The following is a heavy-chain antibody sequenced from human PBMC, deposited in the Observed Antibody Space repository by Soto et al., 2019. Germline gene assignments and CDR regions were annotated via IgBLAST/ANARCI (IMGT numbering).Heavy chain of an antibody. CDR2: INHSGST. J-gene: IGHJ4*02. Sequence: QVQLQQWGAGLLKPSETLSLTCAVYGGSFSGYYWSWIRQPPGKGLEWIGEINHSGSTNYNLSLKSRVTISVDTSKNQFSLKLSSVTAADTAVYYCARGPKYYDFWSGYPRRTYYFDYWGQGTLVTVSS. CDR3: ARGPKYYDFWSGYPRRTYYFDY. V-gene: IGHV4-34*01. D-gene: IGHD3-3*01. CDR1: GGSFSGYY.